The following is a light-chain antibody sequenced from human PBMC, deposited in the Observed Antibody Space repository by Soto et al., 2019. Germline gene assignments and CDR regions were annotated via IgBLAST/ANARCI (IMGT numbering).Light chain of an antibody. CDR1: SSNIGAGYD. CDR3: QSYDSSLSGDVV. CDR2: GNS. Sequence: QSVLTQPPSVSGAPGQRVTISCTGSSSNIGAGYDVDWNQQLPGTAPKLLIYGNSNRPSGVPDRFSGSKSGTSASLAITGLQAEDEADYYCQSYDSSLSGDVVFGGGTKLTVL. V-gene: IGLV1-40*01. J-gene: IGLJ2*01.